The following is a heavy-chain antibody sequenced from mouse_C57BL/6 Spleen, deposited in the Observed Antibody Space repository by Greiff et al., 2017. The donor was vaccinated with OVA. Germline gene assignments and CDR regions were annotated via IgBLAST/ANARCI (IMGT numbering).Heavy chain of an antibody. CDR1: GYTFTSYW. Sequence: QVQLQQSGTELVKPGASVKLSCKASGYTFTSYWMHWVKQRPGQGLEWIGNINPSNGGTNYNEKFKSKATLTVDKSSSTAYMQRSSLTSEDSAVYYCARSLSSWYLDVWGTGTTVTVSS. CDR2: INPSNGGT. D-gene: IGHD6-1*01. J-gene: IGHJ1*03. V-gene: IGHV1-53*01. CDR3: ARSLSSWYLDV.